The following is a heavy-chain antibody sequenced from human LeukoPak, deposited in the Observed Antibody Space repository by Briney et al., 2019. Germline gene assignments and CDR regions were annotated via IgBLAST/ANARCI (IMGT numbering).Heavy chain of an antibody. J-gene: IGHJ4*02. Sequence: GGSLRLSCAASGFTFDDYAMHWVRQAPGKGLEWVSLISWDGGSTYYADSVKGRFTIPRDNSKNSLYLQMNSLRAEDTAVYYCARCPMRDSSGYDYWGQGTLVTVSS. CDR1: GFTFDDYA. V-gene: IGHV3-43D*03. CDR3: ARCPMRDSSGYDY. CDR2: ISWDGGST. D-gene: IGHD3-22*01.